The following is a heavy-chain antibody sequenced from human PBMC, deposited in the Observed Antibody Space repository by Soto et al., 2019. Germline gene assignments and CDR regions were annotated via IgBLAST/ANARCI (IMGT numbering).Heavy chain of an antibody. Sequence: QVQLVQSGAEVKKPGSSVKVSCKASGGTFSSDAISWVRQAPGQGLEWMGGIIPIFGTANYAQKLQGRVTVTADESTKTAYMELSSLRYEATARYYCTGDRTRRYFDGRGYYYTAYWGQGTLVTVSS. V-gene: IGHV1-69*01. D-gene: IGHD3-22*01. CDR3: TGDRTRRYFDGRGYYYTAY. J-gene: IGHJ4*02. CDR2: IIPIFGTA. CDR1: GGTFSSDA.